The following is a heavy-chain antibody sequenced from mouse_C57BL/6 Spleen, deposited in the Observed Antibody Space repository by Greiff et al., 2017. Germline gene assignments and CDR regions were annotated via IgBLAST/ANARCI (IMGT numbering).Heavy chain of an antibody. CDR1: GYAFSSSW. CDR3: AREAYYGYDVDD. CDR2: IYPGDGDT. Sequence: QVQLKESGPELVKPGASVKISCKASGYAFSSSWMNWVKQRPGKGLEWIGRIYPGDGDTNYNGKFKGKATLTADKSSSTAYMQLSSLTSEDSAVYFCAREAYYGYDVDDWGQGTTLTVSS. D-gene: IGHD2-9*01. V-gene: IGHV1-82*01. J-gene: IGHJ2*01.